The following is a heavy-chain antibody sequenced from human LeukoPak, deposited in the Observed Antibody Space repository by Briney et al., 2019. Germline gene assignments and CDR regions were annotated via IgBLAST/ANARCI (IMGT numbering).Heavy chain of an antibody. CDR1: SGSISSYY. V-gene: IGHV4-59*01. Sequence: SETLSLTCTVSSGSISSYYWSWIRQPPGKGLEWIGYIYYSGSTNYNPSLKSRVTISVDTSKNQFSLKLSSVTAADTAVYYCARDSGSGSYFDYWGQGTLVTVSS. D-gene: IGHD3-10*01. CDR2: IYYSGST. J-gene: IGHJ4*02. CDR3: ARDSGSGSYFDY.